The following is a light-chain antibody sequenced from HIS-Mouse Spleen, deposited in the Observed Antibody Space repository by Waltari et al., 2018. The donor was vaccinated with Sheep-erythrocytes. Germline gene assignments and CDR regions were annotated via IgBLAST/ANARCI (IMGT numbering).Light chain of an antibody. CDR2: EVS. Sequence: QSALTQPPSASGSPGQSVTIPCTGTSSDVGGYNYVPRYQQHPGKSPKLMIYEVSKRPSRVPERFSGSKSGNTASLTVSGLQAEDEADYYCSSYAGSNNYVFGTGTKVTVL. J-gene: IGLJ1*01. CDR1: SSDVGGYNY. CDR3: SSYAGSNNYV. V-gene: IGLV2-8*01.